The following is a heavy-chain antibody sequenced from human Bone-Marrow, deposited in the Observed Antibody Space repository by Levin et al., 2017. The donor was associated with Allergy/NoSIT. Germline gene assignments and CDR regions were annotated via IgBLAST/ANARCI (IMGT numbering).Heavy chain of an antibody. CDR3: ARGLWYCTNGVCYKASGYYYYYGMDV. J-gene: IGHJ6*02. Sequence: GESLKISCKASGYTFTSYAMNWVRQAPGQGLEWMGWINTNTGNPTYAQGFTGRFVFSLDTSVSTAYLQISSLKAEDTAVYYCARGLWYCTNGVCYKASGYYYYYGMDVWGQGTTVTVSS. V-gene: IGHV7-4-1*02. CDR1: GYTFTSYA. D-gene: IGHD2-8*01. CDR2: INTNTGNP.